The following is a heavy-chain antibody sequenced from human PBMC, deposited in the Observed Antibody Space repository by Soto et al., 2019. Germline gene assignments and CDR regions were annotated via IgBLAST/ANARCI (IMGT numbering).Heavy chain of an antibody. D-gene: IGHD2-2*01. CDR2: IYHSGSP. V-gene: IGHV4-59*08. CDR1: GGSISSYY. J-gene: IGHJ5*02. Sequence: PSETLSLTCTVSGGSISSYYWSWIRQPPGKGLEWIGYIYHSGSPNYNPSLKSRVTILLDTSKNQLSLKLSSVTAADTAVYYCARQRSVVVTPWLFDPWGQGTLVTVSS. CDR3: ARQRSVVVTPWLFDP.